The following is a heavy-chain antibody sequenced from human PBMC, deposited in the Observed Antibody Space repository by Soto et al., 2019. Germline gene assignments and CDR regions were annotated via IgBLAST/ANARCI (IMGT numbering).Heavy chain of an antibody. CDR3: YRGGGYDSFDF. D-gene: IGHD2-15*01. J-gene: IGHJ4*02. V-gene: IGHV4-34*10. Sequence: SETLSLTCAVSGGSFRGFYWTWIRQSPGKGLEWLGDINHVGITNYNPSLKSRLSLSIDRTRNQFALMLSSITAADKADVEFYRGGGYDSFDFWGQGIQVTVSS. CDR1: GGSFRGFY. CDR2: INHVGIT.